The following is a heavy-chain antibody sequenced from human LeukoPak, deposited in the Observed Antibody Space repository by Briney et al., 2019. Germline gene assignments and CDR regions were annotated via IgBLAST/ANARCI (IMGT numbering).Heavy chain of an antibody. Sequence: SETLSLTCTVSVGSIIIYYWTWFGKPPGKGRGWIGYIYYSGSTNYNPSLKSRVTISVDTSKNQFSLKLSSVTPADTAVYYCARGRDGYTFGYWGQGTLVTVSS. V-gene: IGHV4-59*13. CDR2: IYYSGST. J-gene: IGHJ4*02. CDR3: ARGRDGYTFGY. D-gene: IGHD5-24*01. CDR1: VGSIIIYY.